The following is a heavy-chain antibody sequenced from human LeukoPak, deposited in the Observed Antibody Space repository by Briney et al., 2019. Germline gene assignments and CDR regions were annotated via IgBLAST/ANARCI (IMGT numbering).Heavy chain of an antibody. D-gene: IGHD2-2*01. V-gene: IGHV4-59*01. Sequence: SETLSLTCTVSGGSISSYYWNWVRQPPGKGLEWIGYIFYSGSTNYNPSLKGRVTISVDTSNNQFSLILSSVTAADTAVYYCARGRPVDYWGQGALVTVSS. CDR3: ARGRPVDY. J-gene: IGHJ4*02. CDR2: IFYSGST. CDR1: GGSISSYY.